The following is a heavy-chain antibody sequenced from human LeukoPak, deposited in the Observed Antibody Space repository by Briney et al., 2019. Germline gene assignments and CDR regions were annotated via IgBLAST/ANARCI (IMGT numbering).Heavy chain of an antibody. Sequence: ASVKVSCKASGYTFTGYYMHWVRQAPGQGLEWMGWINPNSGGTNYAQKFQGRVTMTRDTSLSTAYMELSRLRSDDTAVYYCARVSYCSGGSCLGFDPWGQGTLVTVSS. CDR1: GYTFTGYY. V-gene: IGHV1-2*02. CDR2: INPNSGGT. CDR3: ARVSYCSGGSCLGFDP. D-gene: IGHD2-15*01. J-gene: IGHJ5*02.